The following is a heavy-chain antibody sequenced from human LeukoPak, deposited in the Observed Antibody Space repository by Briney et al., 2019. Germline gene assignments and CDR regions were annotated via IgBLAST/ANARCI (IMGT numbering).Heavy chain of an antibody. V-gene: IGHV1-2*06. CDR1: GYIFTGYY. CDR3: ARGLGYCSGGSCFSKNLDY. J-gene: IGHJ4*02. CDR2: INPYSGDT. D-gene: IGHD2-15*01. Sequence: GASVKVSCKAAGYIFTGYYIHWVRQAPGQGLEWMGRINPYSGDTNYAQNFQGRVTMTRDTPISTAYMDLSRLRSDDTAVYFCARGLGYCSGGSCFSKNLDYWGQGTLVTVST.